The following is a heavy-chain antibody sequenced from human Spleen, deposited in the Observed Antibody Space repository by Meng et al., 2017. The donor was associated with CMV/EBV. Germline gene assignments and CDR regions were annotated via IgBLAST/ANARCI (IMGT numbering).Heavy chain of an antibody. V-gene: IGHV3-9*01. J-gene: IGHJ4*02. D-gene: IGHD1-26*01. CDR3: AKKRNGGTYFFGAFGH. CDR2: ITWSSGNI. Sequence: SLKISCAASGFTFDDYAMHWVRQAPGKGLEWVSGITWSSGNIAYADSVKGRITISRDNANYSLYLQMNSLRIDDTALYFCAKKRNGGTYFFGAFGHWGPGTPVTVSS. CDR1: GFTFDDYA.